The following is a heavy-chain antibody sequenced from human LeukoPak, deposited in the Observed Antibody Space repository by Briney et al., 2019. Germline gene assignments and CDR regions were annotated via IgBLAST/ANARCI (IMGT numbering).Heavy chain of an antibody. D-gene: IGHD6-13*01. CDR3: AKFGGAAAGTAGDPDLYY. J-gene: IGHJ4*02. V-gene: IGHV3-23*05. CDR2: IGSDNKP. CDR1: GFTFSAYA. Sequence: GGSLRLSCEASGFTFSAYAMTWVRQAPGKGLEWVSSIGSDNKPHYSESVKGRFTISRDNSKNTLYLQMNSLRAEDTAVYYCAKFGGAAAGTAGDPDLYYWGQGTLVTVSS.